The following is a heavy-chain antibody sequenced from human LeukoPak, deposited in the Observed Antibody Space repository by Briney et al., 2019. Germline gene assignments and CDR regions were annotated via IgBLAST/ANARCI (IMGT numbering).Heavy chain of an antibody. V-gene: IGHV3-48*04. J-gene: IGHJ6*03. Sequence: GGSLRLSCAASGFTFSSYSMNWVRQAPGKGLERISYISNSGTTIYYADSVKGRFTISRDNAKNSLFLQMDSLEPEDTAVYFCARDPYSGNYGAYYYYYMDVWGKGTTVTISS. CDR2: ISNSGTTI. D-gene: IGHD5-12*01. CDR1: GFTFSSYS. CDR3: ARDPYSGNYGAYYYYYMDV.